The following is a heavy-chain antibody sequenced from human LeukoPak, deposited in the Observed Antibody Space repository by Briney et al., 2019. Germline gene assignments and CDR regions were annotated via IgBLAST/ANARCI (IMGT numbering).Heavy chain of an antibody. D-gene: IGHD3-10*01. CDR3: ARDFLGESGAGGY. J-gene: IGHJ4*02. CDR2: ISPTGEST. V-gene: IGHV3-21*01. CDR1: GSTFSSYT. Sequence: GGSLRLSCAASGSTFSSYTMNWVRQATGKGLEWVSSISPTGESTWSADSVKGRFTISRDNAKNSVYLQMNSLRVEDTAVYFCARDFLGESGAGGYWGQGTLVTVSS.